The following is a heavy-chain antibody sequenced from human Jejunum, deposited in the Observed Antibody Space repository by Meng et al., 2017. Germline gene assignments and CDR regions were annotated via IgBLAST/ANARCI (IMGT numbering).Heavy chain of an antibody. Sequence: GGSLRLSCAASGFTFSSYEMNWVRQAPGKGLEWVSYISGRGTTIYYADSVKGRYTISRDNAKNSVHLQMNSLRVEDTAIYYCVKAPGGGYNWFDPWGQGTLVTVSS. CDR2: ISGRGTTI. D-gene: IGHD3-16*01. CDR1: GFTFSSYE. CDR3: VKAPGGGYNWFDP. J-gene: IGHJ5*02. V-gene: IGHV3-48*03.